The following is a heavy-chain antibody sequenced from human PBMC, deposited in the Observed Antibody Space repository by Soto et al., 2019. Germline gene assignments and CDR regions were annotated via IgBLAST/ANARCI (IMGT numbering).Heavy chain of an antibody. CDR3: ATNEGRAVYSFDY. CDR1: GVTFSRQD. V-gene: IGHV1-69*01. J-gene: IGHJ4*02. CDR2: IIPIFGTP. Sequence: QVQLVQSGAEVKKPGSSVKVSCTASGVTFSRQDMRWVRQAPGQGLEWMGGIIPIFGTPQYAEKFQDRVTITADESTSTATMELGSLTSEDTAVYYCATNEGRAVYSFDYCGQGTLGTVSS. D-gene: IGHD4-4*01.